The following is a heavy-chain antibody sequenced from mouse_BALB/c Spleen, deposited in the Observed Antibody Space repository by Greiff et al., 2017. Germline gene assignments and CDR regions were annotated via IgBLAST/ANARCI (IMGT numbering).Heavy chain of an antibody. CDR3: ARGSSFFDY. V-gene: IGHV1-7*01. J-gene: IGHJ2*01. Sequence: QVQLKESGAELTKPGASVKMSCKASGYTFTSYWMHWVKQRPGQGLGWIGYINPSTGYTEYNQKFKDKATLTADKSSSTAYMQLSSLTSEDSAVYYCARGSSFFDYWGQGTTLTVSS. D-gene: IGHD1-1*01. CDR2: INPSTGYT. CDR1: GYTFTSYW.